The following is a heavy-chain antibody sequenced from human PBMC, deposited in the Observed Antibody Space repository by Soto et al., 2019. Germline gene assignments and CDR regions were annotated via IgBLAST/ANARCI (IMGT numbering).Heavy chain of an antibody. CDR3: AKGSQVVPAAHGWRRYYYYMDV. V-gene: IGHV3-23*01. D-gene: IGHD2-2*01. J-gene: IGHJ6*03. CDR1: GFTFSSYA. CDR2: ISGSGGST. Sequence: EVQLLESGGGLVQPGGSLRLSCAASGFTFSSYAMSWVRQAPGKGLEWVSAISGSGGSTYYANSVKGRFTISRDNSKNTLYLQMNSIRAEDTAVYYCAKGSQVVPAAHGWRRYYYYMDVWGKGTTGTVSS.